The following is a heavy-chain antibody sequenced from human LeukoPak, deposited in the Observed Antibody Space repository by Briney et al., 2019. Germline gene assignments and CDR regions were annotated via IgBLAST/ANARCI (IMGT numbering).Heavy chain of an antibody. CDR3: ARDGYSFGHDFDY. CDR1: GFTFSSHD. Sequence: QPGGSLRLSCAASGFTFSSHDMHWVRQATGKGLEWVSGIGTAGDTHYPGSVKGRFTISRDNAKNTLYLQMNSLRAEDTAVYYCARDGYSFGHDFDYWGQGTLVTVSS. D-gene: IGHD5-18*01. J-gene: IGHJ4*02. V-gene: IGHV3-13*01. CDR2: IGTAGDT.